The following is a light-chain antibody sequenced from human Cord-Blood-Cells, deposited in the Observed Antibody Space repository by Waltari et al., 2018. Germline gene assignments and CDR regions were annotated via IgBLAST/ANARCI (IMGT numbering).Light chain of an antibody. CDR3: ETWDSNTHWV. V-gene: IGLV4-60*03. J-gene: IGLJ3*02. CDR2: LEGSGSY. Sequence: QPVLTQSSSASASLGSSVKLTCTLTRRHSSYIIPWHPQQPGKAPRYLMKLEGSGSYNKGSGVPDRFSGSSSGADRYLTISNLQSEDEADYYCETWDSNTHWVFGGGTKLTVL. CDR1: RRHSSYI.